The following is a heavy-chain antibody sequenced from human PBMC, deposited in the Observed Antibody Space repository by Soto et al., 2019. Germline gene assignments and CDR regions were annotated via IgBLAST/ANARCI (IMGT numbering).Heavy chain of an antibody. D-gene: IGHD1-1*01. J-gene: IGHJ4*02. CDR3: AVGGYNWNDGINY. CDR2: IWYDGSNK. CDR1: GFTFSSYG. V-gene: IGHV3-33*01. Sequence: QVQLVESGGGVVQPGRSLRLSCAASGFTFSSYGMHWVRQAPGKGLEWVAVIWYDGSNKYYADSVKGRFTISRDNSKNTRYLQMNSLRAEDTAVYYCAVGGYNWNDGINYWGQGTLVTVSS.